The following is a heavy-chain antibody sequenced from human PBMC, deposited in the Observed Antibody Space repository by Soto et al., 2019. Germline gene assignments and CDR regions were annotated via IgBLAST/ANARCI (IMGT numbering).Heavy chain of an antibody. CDR2: ISYDGSNK. J-gene: IGHJ4*02. D-gene: IGHD3-22*01. Sequence: GGSLRLSCAASGFTFSSYAMHWVRQAPGKGLEWVAVISYDGSNKYYADSVKGRFTISRDNSKNTLYLQMNSLRAEDTAVYYCAYYYDSSFDYWGQGTLVTVS. CDR3: AYYYDSSFDY. CDR1: GFTFSSYA. V-gene: IGHV3-30-3*01.